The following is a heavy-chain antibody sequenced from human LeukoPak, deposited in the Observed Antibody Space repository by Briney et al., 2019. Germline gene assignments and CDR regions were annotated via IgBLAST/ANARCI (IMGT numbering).Heavy chain of an antibody. V-gene: IGHV3-23*01. D-gene: IGHD6-13*01. CDR3: ARDRTIAAAGTPADY. CDR1: GFTFSTYG. Sequence: GGSLRLSCGASGFTFSTYGMSWVRQAPGKGLEWVSAISGSGGNTYYADSVKGRFTISRDNSKNTLYLQMNSLRAEDTAIYYCARDRTIAAAGTPADYWGQGTLVTVSS. CDR2: ISGSGGNT. J-gene: IGHJ4*02.